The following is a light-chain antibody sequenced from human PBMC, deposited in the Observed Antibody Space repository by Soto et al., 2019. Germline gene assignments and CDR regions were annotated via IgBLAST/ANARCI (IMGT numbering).Light chain of an antibody. CDR1: QSVSSSY. V-gene: IGKV3-20*01. Sequence: EIVLTQSPGTLSLSPGERATLSCRASQSVSSSYLAWYQQKPGQAPRHLIYGASSRATGIPDRFSGSGSGTDFTVTISRLEPEDFAVYYCQQYGSSPPMYTFGQGTKLEIK. J-gene: IGKJ2*01. CDR3: QQYGSSPPMYT. CDR2: GAS.